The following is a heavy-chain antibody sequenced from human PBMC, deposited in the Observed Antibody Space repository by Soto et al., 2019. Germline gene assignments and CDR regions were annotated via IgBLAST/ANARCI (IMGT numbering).Heavy chain of an antibody. CDR3: ASLSGSYGFDP. D-gene: IGHD1-26*01. J-gene: IGHJ5*02. V-gene: IGHV3-48*03. CDR1: GFSFSSYE. Sequence: EAQLVESGGDLVQPGGSLILSCAGSGFSFSSYEMNWVRQAPGKWLEWVSYISSSGSDTYYADSVKARFTISRDNAQNSLYLQMTRLRAEDTAIYYCASLSGSYGFDPWGKGTLVTVSS. CDR2: ISSSGSDT.